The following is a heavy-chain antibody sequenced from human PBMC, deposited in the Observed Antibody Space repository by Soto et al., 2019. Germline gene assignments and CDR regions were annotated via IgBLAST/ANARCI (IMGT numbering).Heavy chain of an antibody. CDR3: ARDVSPGSSGWYFDALDI. CDR2: IKRDGSGG. V-gene: IGHV3-7*01. D-gene: IGHD6-13*01. CDR1: GFTFSNYW. Sequence: QLVESGGGLVQPGGSLRLSCAASGFTFSNYWMTWVRQAPGKGLEWVANIKRDGSGGSYLDSVRGRFTVSRDNARNSLYLQMNSLRAEDTALYYCARDVSPGSSGWYFDALDIWGQGTMVTVSS. J-gene: IGHJ3*02.